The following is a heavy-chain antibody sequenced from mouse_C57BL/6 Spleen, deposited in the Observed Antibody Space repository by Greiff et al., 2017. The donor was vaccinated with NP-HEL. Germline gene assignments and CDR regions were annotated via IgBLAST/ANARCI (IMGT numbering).Heavy chain of an antibody. CDR3: ARWDYGSSYPTWFAY. D-gene: IGHD1-1*01. Sequence: QVQLQQSGAELVRPGASVKMSCKASGYTFTSYNMHWVKQTPRQGLEWIGAISPGNGDTSYNQKFKGKATLTVDKSSSTAYMQLSSLTSEDSAVYFCARWDYGSSYPTWFAYWGQGTLVTVSA. CDR2: ISPGNGDT. J-gene: IGHJ3*01. V-gene: IGHV1-12*01. CDR1: GYTFTSYN.